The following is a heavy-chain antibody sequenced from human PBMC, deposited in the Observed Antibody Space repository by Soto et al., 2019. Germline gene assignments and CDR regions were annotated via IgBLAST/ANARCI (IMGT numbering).Heavy chain of an antibody. J-gene: IGHJ3*02. Sequence: GESLKISCAASGFTFSSYAMSWVRQAPGKGLEWVSAISGSGGSTYYADSVKGRFTISRDNSKNTLYLQMNSLRAEDTAVYYCAKWFGELGTRTGDAFDIWGQGTMVTVSS. D-gene: IGHD3-10*01. CDR3: AKWFGELGTRTGDAFDI. V-gene: IGHV3-23*01. CDR2: ISGSGGST. CDR1: GFTFSSYA.